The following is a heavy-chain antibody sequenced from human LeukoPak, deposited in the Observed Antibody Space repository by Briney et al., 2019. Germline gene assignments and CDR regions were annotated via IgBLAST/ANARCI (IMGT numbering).Heavy chain of an antibody. V-gene: IGHV4-30-4*08. D-gene: IGHD4-11*01. CDR2: IYYSGST. Sequence: SETLSLTCTVSGGSISSGDYYWSWIRQPPWKGLEWIGYIYYSGSTYYNPSLKSRVTISVDTSKNQFSLKLSSVTAADTAVYYCARALLTDYRGDAFDIWGQGTMVTVSS. CDR1: GGSISSGDYY. CDR3: ARALLTDYRGDAFDI. J-gene: IGHJ3*02.